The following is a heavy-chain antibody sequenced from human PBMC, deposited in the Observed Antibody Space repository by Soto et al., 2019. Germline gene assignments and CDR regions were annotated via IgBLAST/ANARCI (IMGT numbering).Heavy chain of an antibody. J-gene: IGHJ4*02. CDR2: ISYDGSNK. D-gene: IGHD3-22*01. Sequence: PGGSLRLSCAASGFTFSSYGMHWVRQAPGKGLEWVAVISYDGSNKYYADSVKGRFTISRDNSKNTLYLQMNSLRAEDTAVYYCAKGGAYYYDSSGYLIDYWGQGTLVTVSS. CDR3: AKGGAYYYDSSGYLIDY. V-gene: IGHV3-30*18. CDR1: GFTFSSYG.